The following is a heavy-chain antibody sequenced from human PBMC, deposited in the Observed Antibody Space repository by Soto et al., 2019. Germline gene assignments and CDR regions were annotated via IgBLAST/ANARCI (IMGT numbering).Heavy chain of an antibody. J-gene: IGHJ6*02. CDR1: GGSVSGYY. CDR3: ARHPTIARFENGLDV. CDR2: IYYRGTT. Sequence: SETLSLTCTVSGGSVSGYYWSWIRQPPGKGLEWIGYIYYRGTTIYSPSLDRRVTLSVDTAKDQVSLKLTSVTPADTAVYYCARHPTIARFENGLDVWGHGTMVTVSS. V-gene: IGHV4-59*08. D-gene: IGHD1-1*01.